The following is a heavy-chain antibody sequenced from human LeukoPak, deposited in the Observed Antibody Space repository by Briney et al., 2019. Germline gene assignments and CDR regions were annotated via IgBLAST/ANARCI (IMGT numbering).Heavy chain of an antibody. V-gene: IGHV3-33*06. J-gene: IGHJ4*02. D-gene: IGHD4-17*01. CDR2: IWYDGSNK. Sequence: GGSLRLSCAASGFTFSSYGMHWVRQAPGKGLEWVAVIWYDGSNKYYADSVKGRFTISRDNSKNTLYLQMNSLRAEDTAVYYCAKDQGYGFLYYFDYWGQGTLVTVSS. CDR1: GFTFSSYG. CDR3: AKDQGYGFLYYFDY.